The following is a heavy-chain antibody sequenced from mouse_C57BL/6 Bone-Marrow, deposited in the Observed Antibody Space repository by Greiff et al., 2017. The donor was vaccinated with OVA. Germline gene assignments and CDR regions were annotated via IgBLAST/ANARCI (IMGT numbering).Heavy chain of an antibody. D-gene: IGHD1-1*01. CDR3: ARWCYYAYLDV. J-gene: IGHJ1*03. V-gene: IGHV1-69*01. Sequence: QVQLQQPGAELVMPGASVKLSCKASGYTFTSYWMHWVKQRPGQGLEWIGEIDPSDSYTNYNQKFKGKSTLTVDKSSSTAYMQLSSLTSADSAVDYCARWCYYAYLDVWGTGTTVTVSS. CDR1: GYTFTSYW. CDR2: IDPSDSYT.